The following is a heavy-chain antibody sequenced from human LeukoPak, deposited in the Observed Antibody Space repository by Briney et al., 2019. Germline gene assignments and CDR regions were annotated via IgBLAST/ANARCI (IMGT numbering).Heavy chain of an antibody. D-gene: IGHD6-25*01. Sequence: PGGSLRLSCAASGFTFSSYAMNWVRQAPEKGLEWVSVISDSGDSTYYADFVKGWFTISRDNSKNTLYLQMNSLRVEDTAVYYCAKDGLRLQNPIHYWGQGTLVTVSS. CDR2: ISDSGDST. CDR3: AKDGLRLQNPIHY. CDR1: GFTFSSYA. V-gene: IGHV3-23*01. J-gene: IGHJ4*02.